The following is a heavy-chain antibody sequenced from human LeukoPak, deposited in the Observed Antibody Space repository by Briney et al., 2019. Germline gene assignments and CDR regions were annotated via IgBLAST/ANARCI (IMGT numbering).Heavy chain of an antibody. CDR1: GGSISSYY. V-gene: IGHV4-59*01. D-gene: IGHD3-3*01. Sequence: PSETLSLTCTVSGGSISSYYWSWIRQPPGKGLEWIGYNYYSGSTNYNPSLKSRVTISVDTSKNQFSLKLSSVTAADTAVYYCARRGGFGMGNYYYYYYMDVWGKGTTVTVSS. J-gene: IGHJ6*03. CDR3: ARRGGFGMGNYYYYYYMDV. CDR2: NYYSGST.